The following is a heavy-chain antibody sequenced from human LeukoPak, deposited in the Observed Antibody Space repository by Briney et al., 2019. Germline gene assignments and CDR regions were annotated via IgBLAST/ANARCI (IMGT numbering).Heavy chain of an antibody. CDR3: AKDRPFGYSYGYFDY. Sequence: ASVKVSCKASGYTFTSYYMHWVRQAPGQGLEWMGIINPSGGSTSYAQKFQGRVTMTRDTSTSTVYMELSSLRSEDTAVYYCAKDRPFGYSYGYFDYWGQGTLVTVSS. D-gene: IGHD5-18*01. J-gene: IGHJ4*02. CDR2: INPSGGST. CDR1: GYTFTSYY. V-gene: IGHV1-46*01.